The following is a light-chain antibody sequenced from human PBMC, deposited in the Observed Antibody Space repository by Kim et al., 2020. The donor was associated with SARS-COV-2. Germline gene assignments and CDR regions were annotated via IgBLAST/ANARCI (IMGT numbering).Light chain of an antibody. V-gene: IGLV1-44*01. J-gene: IGLJ1*01. CDR1: SSNIGSNT. Sequence: QSVLTQPPSASGTPGQRVTISCSGTSSNIGSNTVNWYQHLPGTAPKLLIYITNQRPSGVPDRFSGSKSGTSASLVISDLQSEDDADYYCAAWDDSLNGPFVFGTGTKVTVL. CDR3: AAWDDSLNGPFV. CDR2: ITN.